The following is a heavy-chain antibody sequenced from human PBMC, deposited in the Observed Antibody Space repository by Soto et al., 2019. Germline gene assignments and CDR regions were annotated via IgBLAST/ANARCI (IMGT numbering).Heavy chain of an antibody. J-gene: IGHJ6*02. Sequence: SETLSLTCAVSGGSISSSNWWSWVRQPPGKGLEWIGEIYHSGSTNYNPSLKSRVTISVDKSKNQFSLKLSSVTAADTAVYYCAREGERQPGSTHYYYYYGMDVWGQGTTVTVSS. CDR3: AREGERQPGSTHYYYYYGMDV. CDR1: GGSISSSNW. D-gene: IGHD3-16*01. CDR2: IYHSGST. V-gene: IGHV4-4*02.